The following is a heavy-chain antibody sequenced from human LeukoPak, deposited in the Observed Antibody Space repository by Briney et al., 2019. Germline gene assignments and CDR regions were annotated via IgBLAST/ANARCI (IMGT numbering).Heavy chain of an antibody. Sequence: GGSLRLSCAASGFTFSSYWMHWVRQAPGKGLVWVSRINSDGSSTSYADSVKGRFTISRDNSKNMLYLQMNSLRAEDTAVYYCAGYRSYYFDYWGQGTLVTVSS. CDR3: AGYRSYYFDY. D-gene: IGHD3-16*02. CDR1: GFTFSSYW. J-gene: IGHJ4*02. CDR2: INSDGSST. V-gene: IGHV3-74*01.